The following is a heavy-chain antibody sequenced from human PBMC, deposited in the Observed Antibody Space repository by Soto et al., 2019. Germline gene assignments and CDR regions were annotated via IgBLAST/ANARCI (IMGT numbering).Heavy chain of an antibody. CDR1: GGSFSGYY. V-gene: IGHV4-34*01. J-gene: IGHJ6*03. CDR2: INHSGST. Sequence: SETLSLTCAVYGGSFSGYYWSWIRQPPGKGLEWIGEINHSGSTNYNPSLKSRVTISVDTSKNQFSLKLSSVTAADTAVYYCAAAMRYYYYMDVWGKGTTVTVYS. CDR3: AAAMRYYYYMDV. D-gene: IGHD2-2*01.